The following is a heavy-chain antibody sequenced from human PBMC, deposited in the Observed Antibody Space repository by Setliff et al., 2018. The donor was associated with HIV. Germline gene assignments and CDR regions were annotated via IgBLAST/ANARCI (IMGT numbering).Heavy chain of an antibody. CDR3: ARHRDGGRGFFDY. V-gene: IGHV4-59*08. Sequence: SETLSLTCTVSGGSITGYYWSWIRQPPGKGLEWIGWIYYSGNTRYNPSLKSRVTISLDTSKNRFSLQLTSVTAADTAVYYCARHRDGGRGFFDYWGQGILVTVSS. D-gene: IGHD2-15*01. CDR2: IYYSGNT. CDR1: GGSITGYY. J-gene: IGHJ4*02.